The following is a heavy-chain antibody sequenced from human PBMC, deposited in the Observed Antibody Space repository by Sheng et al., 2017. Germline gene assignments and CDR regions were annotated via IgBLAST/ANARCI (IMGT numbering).Heavy chain of an antibody. CDR2: IHYRGNT. D-gene: IGHD2-15*01. Sequence: QLQLQESGPGLVKPSETLSLICTVSGGSISTSSSYWGWIRQPPGKGLEWIGTIHYRGNTYYNPSLESRVTISVDTSKNQFSLKLSSVTAADTAVYYCARVRTLAANDYWGQGNPGPPSPQ. CDR3: ARVRTLAANDY. J-gene: IGHJ4*02. CDR1: GGSISTSSSY. V-gene: IGHV4-39*07.